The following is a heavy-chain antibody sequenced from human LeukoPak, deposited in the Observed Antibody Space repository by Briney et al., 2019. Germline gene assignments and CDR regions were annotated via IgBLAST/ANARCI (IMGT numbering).Heavy chain of an antibody. V-gene: IGHV3-9*01. Sequence: GGSLRLSCIASGFTFDDYAMHWVRQALGKGLEWVSGITWNSGSIGYADSVKGRFTISRDNSKNTLYLQMNSLRAEDTAVYYCAKEDNYGTALDYWGQGTLVTVSS. CDR2: ITWNSGSI. J-gene: IGHJ4*02. CDR1: GFTFDDYA. D-gene: IGHD5-24*01. CDR3: AKEDNYGTALDY.